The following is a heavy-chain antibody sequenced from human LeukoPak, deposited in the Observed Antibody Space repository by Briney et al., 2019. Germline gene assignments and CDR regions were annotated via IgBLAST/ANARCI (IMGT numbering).Heavy chain of an antibody. J-gene: IGHJ4*02. Sequence: DSMKGRFTISRDNSKNTLYLQMNSLRAEDTAVYYCAEGNYYFDYWGQGTLVTVSS. CDR3: AEGNYYFDY. V-gene: IGHV3-30*02.